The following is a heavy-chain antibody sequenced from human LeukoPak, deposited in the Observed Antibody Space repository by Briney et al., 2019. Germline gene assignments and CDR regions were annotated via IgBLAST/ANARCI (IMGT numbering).Heavy chain of an antibody. J-gene: IGHJ4*02. CDR2: IYTSGST. D-gene: IGHD5-18*01. CDR3: ARGQWIQLWFRGDNFDY. CDR1: GGSISSYY. Sequence: SETLSLTCTVSGGSISSYYWSWIRQPAGKGLGWIGRIYTSGSTNYNSSIKSRVTMSVDTYKNQLYLKLSSVTAADTAVYYCARGQWIQLWFRGDNFDYWGQGTLVTVSS. V-gene: IGHV4-4*07.